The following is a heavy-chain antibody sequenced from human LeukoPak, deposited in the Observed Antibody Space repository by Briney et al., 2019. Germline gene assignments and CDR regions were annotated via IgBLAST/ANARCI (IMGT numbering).Heavy chain of an antibody. Sequence: SETLSLTCAVSGGSISSSNWWSWVRQPPGKGLEWIGEIYHSGSTNYNPSLKSRVTISVDKSKNQFSLKLSSVTAADTAVYYCARRPSELLWFGDGFVAFDIWGQGTLVTVSS. CDR3: ARRPSELLWFGDGFVAFDI. CDR2: IYHSGST. J-gene: IGHJ4*02. CDR1: GGSISSSNW. V-gene: IGHV4-4*02. D-gene: IGHD3-10*01.